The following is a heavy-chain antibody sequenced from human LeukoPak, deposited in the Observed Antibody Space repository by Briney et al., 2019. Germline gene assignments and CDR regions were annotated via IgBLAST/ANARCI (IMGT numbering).Heavy chain of an antibody. CDR2: IYYSETT. D-gene: IGHD1-1*01. Sequence: SETLSLTCTVSGGSISSSSYYWGWIRQPPGKGLEWIGSIYYSETTYYNPSLKSRLTISVDTSKNQFSLRLSSVTAADTAVYYCARPTRRSVSEGYYFDSWGQGTLVTVSS. V-gene: IGHV4-39*01. CDR1: GGSISSSSYY. J-gene: IGHJ4*02. CDR3: ARPTRRSVSEGYYFDS.